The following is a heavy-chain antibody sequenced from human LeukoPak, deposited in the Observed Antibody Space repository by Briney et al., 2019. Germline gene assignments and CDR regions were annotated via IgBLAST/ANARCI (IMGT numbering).Heavy chain of an antibody. D-gene: IGHD2-2*01. CDR3: AREGCSSTSCYFGTYYFDY. J-gene: IGHJ4*02. CDR1: GFTFNNAW. Sequence: GGSLRLSCAASGFTFNNAWMNWVRQAPGKGLEWVSSISSSSSYIYYADSVKGRFTISRDNAKNSLYLQMNSLRAEDTAVYYCAREGCSSTSCYFGTYYFDYWGQGTLVTVSS. CDR2: ISSSSSYI. V-gene: IGHV3-21*01.